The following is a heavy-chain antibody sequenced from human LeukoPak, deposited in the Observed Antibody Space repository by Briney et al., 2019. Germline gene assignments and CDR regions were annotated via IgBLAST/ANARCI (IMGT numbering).Heavy chain of an antibody. J-gene: IGHJ4*02. CDR2: ISSFSGTI. V-gene: IGHV3-48*01. Sequence: GGSLRLSCAASGLTFSSYSMNWVRQAPGKGLEWVSYISSFSGTIYYADSVKGRFTISRDNAKNSLYLQMNSLRAEDTAVYFCARDHGGSYSYWGQGTLVTV. CDR3: ARDHGGSYSY. CDR1: GLTFSSYS. D-gene: IGHD1-26*01.